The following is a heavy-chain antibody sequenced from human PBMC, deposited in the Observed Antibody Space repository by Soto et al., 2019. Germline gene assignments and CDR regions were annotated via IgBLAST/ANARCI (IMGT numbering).Heavy chain of an antibody. CDR3: ARALNPYYDFWSGYLYYFDY. J-gene: IGHJ4*02. D-gene: IGHD3-3*01. CDR1: GDSVSSNSAA. Sequence: PSQTLSLTCAISGDSVSSNSAAWNWIRQSPSRGLEWLGRTYYRSKWYNDYAVSVKSRITINPDTSKNQFSLNLSSVTAADTAVYYCARALNPYYDFWSGYLYYFDYWGQGTLVTVSS. CDR2: TYYRSKWYN. V-gene: IGHV6-1*01.